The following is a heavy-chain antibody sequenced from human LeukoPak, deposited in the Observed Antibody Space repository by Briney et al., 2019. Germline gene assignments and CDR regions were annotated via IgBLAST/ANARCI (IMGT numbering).Heavy chain of an antibody. J-gene: IGHJ4*02. CDR3: ARDHRAVAGAFDY. CDR1: GFTFSSYS. V-gene: IGHV3-48*01. D-gene: IGHD6-19*01. Sequence: PGGSLRLSCAASGFTFSSYSMNWVRQAPGKGLEWVSYISSSSSTIYYADSVKGRFTISRDNAKNSLYLQMNSLRAEDTAVYYCARDHRAVAGAFDYWGQGTLVTVSS. CDR2: ISSSSSTI.